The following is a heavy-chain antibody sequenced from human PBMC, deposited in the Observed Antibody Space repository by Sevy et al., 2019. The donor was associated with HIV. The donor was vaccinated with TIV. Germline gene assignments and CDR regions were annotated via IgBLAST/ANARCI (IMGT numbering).Heavy chain of an antibody. D-gene: IGHD6-13*01. J-gene: IGHJ6*02. CDR2: ISNDGSDK. V-gene: IGHV3-30*18. CDR3: ANSRGRFEGSSWLYYYYLMDV. Sequence: GGSLRLSCVASGFTFSKIGMHWVRQAPGKGLVWVAVISNDGSDKQYADAVKGRFTISRDNSKDTLFLQMNSLRLEDSAVYYCANSRGRFEGSSWLYYYYLMDVWGQGTTVTVSS. CDR1: GFTFSKIG.